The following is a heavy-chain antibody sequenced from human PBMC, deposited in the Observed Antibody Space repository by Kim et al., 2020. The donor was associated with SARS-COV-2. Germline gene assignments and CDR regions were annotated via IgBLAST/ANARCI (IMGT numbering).Heavy chain of an antibody. CDR2: T. V-gene: IGHV4-59*01. CDR3: ARDQWELPFGY. Sequence: TNYNPPLKRRVTISVDTSKNQFSLKLSSVTAADTAVYYCARDQWELPFGYWGQGTLVTVSS. D-gene: IGHD1-26*01. J-gene: IGHJ4*02.